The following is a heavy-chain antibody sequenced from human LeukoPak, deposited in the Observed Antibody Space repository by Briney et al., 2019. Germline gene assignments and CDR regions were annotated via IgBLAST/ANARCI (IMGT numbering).Heavy chain of an antibody. CDR2: INPNSGGT. D-gene: IGHD2-2*01. CDR1: GYTFTGYY. V-gene: IGHV1-2*06. CDR3: AREKVRQSGMDV. Sequence: ASVTVSCKASGYTFTGYYMHWVRQAPGQGLEWMGRINPNSGGTNYAQKFQGRVTMTRDTSISTAYTELSRLRSDDTAVYYCAREKVRQSGMDVWGQGTTVTVSS. J-gene: IGHJ6*02.